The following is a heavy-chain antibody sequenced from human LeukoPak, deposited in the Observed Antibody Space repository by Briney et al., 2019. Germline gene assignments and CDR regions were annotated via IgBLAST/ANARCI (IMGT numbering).Heavy chain of an antibody. CDR2: IIPIFGTA. CDR3: ASDLGGGGPFDY. V-gene: IGHV1-69*13. J-gene: IGHJ4*02. D-gene: IGHD3-16*01. Sequence: SVKVSCKASGGTFSSYAISWVRQAPGQGLEWMGGIIPIFGTANYAQKFQGRVTITADESTSTAYMELSSLRSEDTAVYYCASDLGGGGPFDYWGQGTLVTASS. CDR1: GGTFSSYA.